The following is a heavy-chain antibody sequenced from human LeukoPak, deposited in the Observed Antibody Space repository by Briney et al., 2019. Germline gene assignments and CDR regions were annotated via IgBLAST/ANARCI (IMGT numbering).Heavy chain of an antibody. CDR2: INHSGST. D-gene: IGHD2-2*01. CDR1: GRCFSGYY. J-gene: IGHJ4*02. CDR3: ASSVVVPAATRIAAAGSFDY. V-gene: IGHV4-34*01. Sequence: KPSETLPLTCAVYGRCFSGYYWTWIRQPPGKGLEWIGEINHSGSTNYNPSLKSRVTISVDTSKNQFSLKLSSVTAADTAVYYCASSVVVPAATRIAAAGSFDYWGQGTLVTVSS.